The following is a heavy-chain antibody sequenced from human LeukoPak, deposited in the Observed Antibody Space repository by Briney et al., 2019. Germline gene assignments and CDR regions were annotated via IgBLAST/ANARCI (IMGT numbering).Heavy chain of an antibody. Sequence: GESLKISCKGSGYSFTSYWIGWVRQMPGKGLEWMGIIYPGDSDTRCSPSFQGQVTISADKSISTAYLQWSSLKASDTAMYYCARRGPRYCSGGSCYFWFDPWGQGTLVTVSS. J-gene: IGHJ5*02. CDR3: ARRGPRYCSGGSCYFWFDP. D-gene: IGHD2-15*01. CDR2: IYPGDSDT. CDR1: GYSFTSYW. V-gene: IGHV5-51*01.